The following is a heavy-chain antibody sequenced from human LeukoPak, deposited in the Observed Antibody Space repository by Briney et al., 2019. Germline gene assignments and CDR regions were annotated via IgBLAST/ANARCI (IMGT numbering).Heavy chain of an antibody. Sequence: SVKVCCKASGGTFSSYTISWVRQAPGQGLEWMGRIIPILGIANYAQKFQGRVTITADKSTSTAYMELSSLRSEDTAVYYCARDRGITMVRGVKSNSFDYWGQGTLVTVSS. CDR3: ARDRGITMVRGVKSNSFDY. CDR1: GGTFSSYT. V-gene: IGHV1-69*04. D-gene: IGHD3-10*01. CDR2: IIPILGIA. J-gene: IGHJ4*02.